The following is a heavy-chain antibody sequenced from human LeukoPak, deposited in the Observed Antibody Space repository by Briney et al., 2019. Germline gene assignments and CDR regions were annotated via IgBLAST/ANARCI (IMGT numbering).Heavy chain of an antibody. CDR2: ISWNSGSI. V-gene: IGHV3-9*01. Sequence: PGGSLRLSCAASGFTFDDYAMHWVRQVPGKGLEWVSGISWNSGSIGYADSVKGRFTISRDNAKNSLYLHMNSPSAEDTALYYCAKGKKITVAGLFDCWGQGTLVTVSS. D-gene: IGHD6-19*01. J-gene: IGHJ4*02. CDR1: GFTFDDYA. CDR3: AKGKKITVAGLFDC.